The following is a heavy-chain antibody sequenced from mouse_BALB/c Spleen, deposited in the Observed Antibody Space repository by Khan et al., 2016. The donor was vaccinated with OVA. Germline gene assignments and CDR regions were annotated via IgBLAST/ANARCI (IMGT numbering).Heavy chain of an antibody. CDR1: GFTFSNYA. Sequence: EVELVESGGGLVTPGRSLKVSCAASGFTFSNYAMSWVRQTPEKRLEWVAPISTGGSTYYPDSVKGRFTISRDNARNILYLQMSSLRSEDTAMYYCARDYWFVYWGQGTLVTVSA. V-gene: IGHV5-6-5*01. CDR2: ISTGGST. J-gene: IGHJ3*01. CDR3: ARDYWFVY.